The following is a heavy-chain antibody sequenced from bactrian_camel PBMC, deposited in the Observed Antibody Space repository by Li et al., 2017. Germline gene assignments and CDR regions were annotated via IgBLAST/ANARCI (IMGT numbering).Heavy chain of an antibody. V-gene: IGHV3S1*01. CDR2: IWVSVGST. Sequence: HVQLVESGGGSVQAGGSLRLSCSLTGYTYSGSGYCMGWFRQAPGKSREAVAGIWVSVGSTYYEDSVKGRFTISRDNARRTLNLQMSSLKPEDTGRYYCAAGCRTALKADYEHDYQYLGQGTQVTVS. D-gene: IGHD5*01. CDR1: GYTYSGSGYC. J-gene: IGHJ4*01. CDR3: AAGCRTALKADYEHDYQY.